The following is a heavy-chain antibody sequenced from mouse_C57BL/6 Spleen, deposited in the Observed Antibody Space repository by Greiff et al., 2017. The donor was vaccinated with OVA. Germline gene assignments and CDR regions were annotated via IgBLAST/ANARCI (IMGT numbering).Heavy chain of an antibody. CDR2: IDPSDSYT. Sequence: QVQLQQPGAELVMPGASVKLSCKASGYTFTSYWMHWVKPRPGQGLEWIGEIDPSDSYTNYNHKFKGKSTLTVDTPSSTAYMQLSSLTSEDAAVYYCARPHYYGSTAWFAYWGQGTLVTVSA. CDR3: ARPHYYGSTAWFAY. J-gene: IGHJ3*01. CDR1: GYTFTSYW. V-gene: IGHV1-69*01. D-gene: IGHD1-1*01.